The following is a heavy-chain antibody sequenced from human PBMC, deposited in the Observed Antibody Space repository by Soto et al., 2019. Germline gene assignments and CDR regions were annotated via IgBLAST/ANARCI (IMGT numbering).Heavy chain of an antibody. CDR2: ISSSSSYI. CDR1: GFTFSSYS. V-gene: IGHV3-21*01. Sequence: EVQLVESGGSLVKPGGSLRLSCAASGFTFSSYSMNWVRQAPGKGLEWVSSISSSSSYIYYADSVKGRFTISRDNAKNSLYLQMNSLRAEDTAVYYCARGPPLTKAFDYWGQGTLVTVSS. J-gene: IGHJ4*02. CDR3: ARGPPLTKAFDY.